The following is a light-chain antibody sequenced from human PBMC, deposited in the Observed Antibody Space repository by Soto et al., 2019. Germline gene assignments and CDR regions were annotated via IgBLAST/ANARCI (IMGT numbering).Light chain of an antibody. V-gene: IGLV8-61*01. Sequence: QTVVTQEPSVSVSPGGTVTLTCGLRSAPVSTTYYPAWCQQTPGQPPRTLIYSTNTRSSGVPDRFSGSIRGNKAALTITGAQADDEADYHCLLYMGNGIVLFGPGTKLTVL. CDR1: SAPVSTTYY. J-gene: IGLJ1*01. CDR3: LLYMGNGIVL. CDR2: STN.